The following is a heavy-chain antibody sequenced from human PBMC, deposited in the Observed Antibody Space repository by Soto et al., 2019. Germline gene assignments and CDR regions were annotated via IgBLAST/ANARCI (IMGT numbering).Heavy chain of an antibody. CDR1: GFIFSSYA. V-gene: IGHV3-30*18. Sequence: QVQLMESGGGVVQPGRSLRLSCAASGFIFSSYAMHWVRQSPGKGLEWVAVISYDGTNKYYADSVKGRFTISRDNSKNTLYLQINTLRIEDTAVYHCAKWSGSGSFYNTPFASWGQGTLVSVSS. J-gene: IGHJ4*02. D-gene: IGHD3-10*01. CDR2: ISYDGTNK. CDR3: AKWSGSGSFYNTPFAS.